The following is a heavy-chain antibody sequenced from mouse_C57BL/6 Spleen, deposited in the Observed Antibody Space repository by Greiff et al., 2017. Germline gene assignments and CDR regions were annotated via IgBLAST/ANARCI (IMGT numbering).Heavy chain of an antibody. J-gene: IGHJ2*01. CDR1: GYSITSGYY. CDR3: ARYGNYLDY. V-gene: IGHV3-6*01. Sequence: ESGPGLVKPSQSLSLTCSVTGYSITSGYYWNWIRQFPGNKLEWVGYISYDGSNNYNPSLKNRISITRDTSKNQFFLKLNSVTTEDTATYYCARYGNYLDYWGQGTTLTVSS. CDR2: ISYDGSN. D-gene: IGHD2-10*02.